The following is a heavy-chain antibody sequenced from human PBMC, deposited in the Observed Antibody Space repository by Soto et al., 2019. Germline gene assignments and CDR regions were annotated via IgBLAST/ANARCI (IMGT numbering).Heavy chain of an antibody. D-gene: IGHD3-10*01. Sequence: GGSLRLSCAASGFTFSNAWMSWVRQAPGKGLELVGRIKSKTDGGTTDYAAPVKGRFTISRDDSKNTLYLQMNSLKTEDTAVYYCTTDSEGSDGPFDYWGQGTLVTVSS. J-gene: IGHJ4*02. CDR1: GFTFSNAW. CDR2: IKSKTDGGTT. V-gene: IGHV3-15*01. CDR3: TTDSEGSDGPFDY.